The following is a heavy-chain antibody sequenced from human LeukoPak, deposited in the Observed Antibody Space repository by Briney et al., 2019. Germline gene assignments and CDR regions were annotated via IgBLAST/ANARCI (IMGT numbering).Heavy chain of an antibody. CDR2: IRSKANNYAT. J-gene: IGHJ4*02. D-gene: IGHD5-24*01. CDR3: TRPGEMVTFDY. V-gene: IGHV3-73*01. CDR1: GFTFSASA. Sequence: GGSLRLSCAASGFTFSASAMHWVRQASGKGLEWVGRIRSKANNYATVYAASVEGRFTISRDDSKNTAYLQMNSLQTDDTAVYYCTRPGEMVTFDYWGQGTLVTVSS.